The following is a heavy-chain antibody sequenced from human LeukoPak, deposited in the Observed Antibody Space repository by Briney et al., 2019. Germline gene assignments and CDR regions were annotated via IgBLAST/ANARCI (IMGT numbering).Heavy chain of an antibody. CDR3: ARRGHGYGSPFDY. Sequence: GGSLRLSCAASGFTFSSYAMHWVRQAPGKGLEYVSAISSNGGSTYYANSVKGRFTISRDNSKNTLYLQMGSLRAEDMAVYYCARRGHGYGSPFDYWGQGTLVTVSS. J-gene: IGHJ4*02. CDR2: ISSNGGST. D-gene: IGHD5-18*01. V-gene: IGHV3-64*01. CDR1: GFTFSSYA.